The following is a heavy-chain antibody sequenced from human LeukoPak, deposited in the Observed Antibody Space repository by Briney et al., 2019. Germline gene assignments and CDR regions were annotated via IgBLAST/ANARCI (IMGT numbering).Heavy chain of an antibody. CDR2: INPSGGST. Sequence: ASVKVSCKASGYTFTSYYMHWVQQAPGQGLEWMGIINPSGGSTSYAQKFQGRVTMTRDTSTSTVYMELSSLRSEDMAVYYCAREDSSGWYYFDYWGQGTLVTVSS. D-gene: IGHD6-19*01. CDR3: AREDSSGWYYFDY. CDR1: GYTFTSYY. J-gene: IGHJ4*02. V-gene: IGHV1-46*01.